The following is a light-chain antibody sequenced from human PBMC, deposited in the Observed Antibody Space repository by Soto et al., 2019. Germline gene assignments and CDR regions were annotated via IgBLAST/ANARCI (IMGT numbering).Light chain of an antibody. CDR2: KGS. J-gene: IGKJ2*01. V-gene: IGKV1-5*03. CDR1: QSISSW. Sequence: EIQMTQSPSTLSASVGDRVTISCRASQSISSWLAWYQQKPGKAPKLLIYKGSSLESGVPARFSGSGSGTEFTLTISSLQPDDFATFYCQQYNSYPYTFGQGTKLEIK. CDR3: QQYNSYPYT.